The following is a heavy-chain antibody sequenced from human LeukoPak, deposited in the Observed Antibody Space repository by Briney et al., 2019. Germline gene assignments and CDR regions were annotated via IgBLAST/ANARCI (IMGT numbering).Heavy chain of an antibody. CDR3: ARRRVGDLTVGSDTWFDP. V-gene: IGHV4-59*08. CDR2: ISDSGST. J-gene: IGHJ5*02. CDR1: GGSITNYN. Sequence: SEPLPLTCTVSGGSITNYNWNWIRQPPGKGLEWIGYISDSGSTNYNPSLQSRVTISVDTSKNQFSLKLSSVTASDTAVYYCARRRVGDLTVGSDTWFDPWGQGALVTVSS. D-gene: IGHD2-15*01.